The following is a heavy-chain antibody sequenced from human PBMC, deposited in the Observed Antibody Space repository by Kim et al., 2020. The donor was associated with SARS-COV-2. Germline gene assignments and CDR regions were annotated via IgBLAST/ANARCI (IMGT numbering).Heavy chain of an antibody. CDR2: ST. CDR3: AKVDTESFDI. D-gene: IGHD5-18*01. Sequence: STYYADSVTGRFTISRDNSKNTLYLQMNSLRAEDTAVYYCAKVDTESFDIWGQGTMVTVSS. J-gene: IGHJ3*02. V-gene: IGHV3-23*01.